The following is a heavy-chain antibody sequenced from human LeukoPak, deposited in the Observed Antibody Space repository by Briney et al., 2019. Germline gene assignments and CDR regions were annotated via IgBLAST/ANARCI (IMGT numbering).Heavy chain of an antibody. CDR2: ISYDGSNK. J-gene: IGHJ4*02. CDR3: ARSVNGGIAAAVDY. CDR1: GFTFSSYA. D-gene: IGHD6-13*01. Sequence: PGRSLRLSCAASGFTFSSYAMHWVRQAPGQGLERVAVISYDGSNKYYADSVKGLFTLYRDNSKNTLYLKMNGLRAEDTAVYYCARSVNGGIAAAVDYWGRGTLVTVSS. V-gene: IGHV3-30*04.